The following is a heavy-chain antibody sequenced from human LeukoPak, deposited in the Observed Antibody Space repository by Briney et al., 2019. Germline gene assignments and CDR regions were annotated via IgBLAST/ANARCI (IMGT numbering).Heavy chain of an antibody. CDR2: IYSSGTT. V-gene: IGHV4-61*02. D-gene: IGHD3-22*01. CDR3: AREGGSYDSSGYYSLHYYFDY. J-gene: IGHJ4*02. Sequence: PSETLSLTCTISGDSIYSGNYYWSWIRQPAGKGLEWIGRIYSSGTTIYNPSLKSRVTISVGTSKNQFSLKMSSVTAADTAVYYCAREGGSYDSSGYYSLHYYFDYWGQGTLVTVSS. CDR1: GDSIYSGNYY.